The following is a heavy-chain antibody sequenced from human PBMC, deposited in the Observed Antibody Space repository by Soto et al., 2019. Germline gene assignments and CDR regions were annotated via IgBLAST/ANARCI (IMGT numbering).Heavy chain of an antibody. CDR1: GFTFSSYS. J-gene: IGHJ6*02. Sequence: GGSLRLSCAASGFTFSSYSMNWVRQAPGKGLEWVSSISSSSSYIYYADSVKGRFTISRDNAKNSLYLQMNSLRAEDTAVYYCARDLEGIVGATGPYYYYYGMDVWGQGTTVTVSS. V-gene: IGHV3-21*01. CDR3: ARDLEGIVGATGPYYYYYGMDV. D-gene: IGHD1-26*01. CDR2: ISSSSSYI.